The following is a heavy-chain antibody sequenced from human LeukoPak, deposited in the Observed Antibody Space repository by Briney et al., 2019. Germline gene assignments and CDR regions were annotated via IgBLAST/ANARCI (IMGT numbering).Heavy chain of an antibody. D-gene: IGHD3-9*01. CDR2: IIPIFGTA. Sequence: ASVKVSCKASGGTFSSYAISWVRQAPGQGLEWMGGIIPIFGTANYAQKFQGRVTITADEPTSTAYMELSSLRSEDTAVYYCARAGHYDILTGYYNPPDYWGQGTLVTVSS. J-gene: IGHJ4*02. CDR3: ARAGHYDILTGYYNPPDY. CDR1: GGTFSSYA. V-gene: IGHV1-69*13.